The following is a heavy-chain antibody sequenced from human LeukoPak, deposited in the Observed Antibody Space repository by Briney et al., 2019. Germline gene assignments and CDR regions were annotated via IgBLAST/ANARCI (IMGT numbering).Heavy chain of an antibody. V-gene: IGHV1-18*01. CDR1: GYTFTSYG. CDR3: ARVPLAAAEDY. CDR2: ISAYNGNT. Sequence: ASVKVSCKASGYTFTSYGISWVRQAPGQGLEWMGWISAYNGNTNYAQKLQGRVTMTTDTSISTACMELSRLRSDDTAVYYCARVPLAAAEDYWGQGTLVTVSS. J-gene: IGHJ4*02. D-gene: IGHD6-13*01.